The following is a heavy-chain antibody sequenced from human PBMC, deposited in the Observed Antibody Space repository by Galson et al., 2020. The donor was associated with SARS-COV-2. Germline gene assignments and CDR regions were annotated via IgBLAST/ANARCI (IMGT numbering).Heavy chain of an antibody. CDR3: ARDSGHGYDAFDI. D-gene: IGHD3-22*01. V-gene: IGHV3-53*01. Sequence: GESLKISCEASGITVSGDDMSWLRQPPGKGLEWVSVIYTSGSTFYADSVRGRFTISRDNSKNTLYLHLNTLRVEDTAVYYCARDSGHGYDAFDIWGRGTMVTVSS. J-gene: IGHJ3*02. CDR1: GITVSGDD. CDR2: IYTSGST.